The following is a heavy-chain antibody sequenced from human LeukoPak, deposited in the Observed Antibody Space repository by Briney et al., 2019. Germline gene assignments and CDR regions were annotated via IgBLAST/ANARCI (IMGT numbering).Heavy chain of an antibody. V-gene: IGHV4-4*07. D-gene: IGHD2-2*01. CDR1: GGSISSYY. CDR2: IYTSGST. J-gene: IGHJ6*02. Sequence: SETLSLTCTVSGGSISSYYWSWIRQPAGKGLEWIGRIYTSGSTNYNPSLKSRVTMSVDTSKNQFSPKLSSVTAADTAVYYCARDYVVPAALYYYYGMDVWGQGTTVTVSS. CDR3: ARDYVVPAALYYYYGMDV.